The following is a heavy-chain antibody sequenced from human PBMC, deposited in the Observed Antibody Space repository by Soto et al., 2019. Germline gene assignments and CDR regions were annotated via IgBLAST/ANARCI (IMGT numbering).Heavy chain of an antibody. Sequence: SETLSLTCAVYGGSFSGYYWSWIRQPPGKGLEWIGEINHSGSTNYNPSLKSRVTISVDTSKNQFSLKLSSVTAADTAVYYCARQRIMITFGGVIVSWGQGTMVTVSS. V-gene: IGHV4-34*01. CDR2: INHSGST. J-gene: IGHJ3*01. CDR3: ARQRIMITFGGVIVS. CDR1: GGSFSGYY. D-gene: IGHD3-16*02.